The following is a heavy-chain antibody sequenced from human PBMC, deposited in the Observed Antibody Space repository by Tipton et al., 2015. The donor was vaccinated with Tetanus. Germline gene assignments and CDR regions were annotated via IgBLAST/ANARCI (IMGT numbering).Heavy chain of an antibody. Sequence: SLRLSCAASGFTFNDHGMHWVRQTPVKGLEWVAIISGDGTNTNYADSVRGRFTISRDNSKNSVYLQLNSLRAEDTAVYYCARDYTSYYAYYGMDVWGQGTTVTVSS. V-gene: IGHV3-30*03. CDR1: GFTFNDHG. J-gene: IGHJ6*02. D-gene: IGHD3-16*01. CDR2: ISGDGTNT. CDR3: ARDYTSYYAYYGMDV.